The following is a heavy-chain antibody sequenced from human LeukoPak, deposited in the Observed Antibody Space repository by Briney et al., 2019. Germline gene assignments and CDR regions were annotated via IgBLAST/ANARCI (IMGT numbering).Heavy chain of an antibody. J-gene: IGHJ4*02. Sequence: QPGGSLRLSCAASGFTFSSYAMHWVRQAPGKGLEYVSAISSNGGSTYYANSVKGRFTISRDNSKNTLYLQMGSLRAEDMAVYYCARVSRDGYNFDYWGQGTLVTVSS. V-gene: IGHV3-64*01. D-gene: IGHD5-24*01. CDR3: ARVSRDGYNFDY. CDR1: GFTFSSYA. CDR2: ISSNGGST.